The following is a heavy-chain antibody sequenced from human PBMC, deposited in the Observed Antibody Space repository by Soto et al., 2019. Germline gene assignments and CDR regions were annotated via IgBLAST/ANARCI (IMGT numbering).Heavy chain of an antibody. CDR2: IKQDGSEK. D-gene: IGHD4-17*01. CDR1: GFTFSSYW. CDR3: ARNGAHFDY. Sequence: VGSLILSCAASGFTFSSYWMSWVRQAPGKGLEWVANIKQDGSEKNYVDSVKGRFTISRDNAKNSLFLQMNSLRAEDTAVYYCARNGAHFDYWGQGTLVTVSS. J-gene: IGHJ4*02. V-gene: IGHV3-7*03.